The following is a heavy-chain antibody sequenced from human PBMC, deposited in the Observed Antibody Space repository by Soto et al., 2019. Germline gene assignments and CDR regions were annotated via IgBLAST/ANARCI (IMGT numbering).Heavy chain of an antibody. Sequence: GGSLRLSCAASGFTFSSSAMNWVRQAPGKGLEWVSVISGSDGRTYYADSVKGRFTISRDNSKNTLYLDINSLRAEDTAVYYWGKLADASRYNWFDPWGQGTLVTVSS. CDR2: ISGSDGRT. D-gene: IGHD6-13*01. CDR3: GKLADASRYNWFDP. V-gene: IGHV3-23*01. CDR1: GFTFSSSA. J-gene: IGHJ5*02.